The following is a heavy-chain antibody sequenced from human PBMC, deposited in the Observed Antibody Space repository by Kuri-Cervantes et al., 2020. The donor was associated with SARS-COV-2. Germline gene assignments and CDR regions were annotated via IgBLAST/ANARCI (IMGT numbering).Heavy chain of an antibody. Sequence: GESLKISCAASGFTFSSYAMSWVRQAPGKGLEWVSCIKGGSGTTYYAASVKGRFTVSRDNAKTTLYLLMSSLRVEDTAMYYCARDLGVAPDFWGQGTQVTVSS. CDR3: ARDLGVAPDF. V-gene: IGHV3-23*01. CDR1: GFTFSSYA. D-gene: IGHD3-16*01. J-gene: IGHJ4*02. CDR2: IKGGSGTT.